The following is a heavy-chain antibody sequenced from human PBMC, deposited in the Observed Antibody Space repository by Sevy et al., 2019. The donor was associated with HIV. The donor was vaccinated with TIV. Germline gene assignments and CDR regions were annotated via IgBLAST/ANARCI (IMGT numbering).Heavy chain of an antibody. D-gene: IGHD6-13*01. CDR2: IRGKGYGGTT. V-gene: IGHV3-49*03. CDR3: TRYRSPQPYTSGWYRGYDGFDI. CDR1: GFTFGDYA. Sequence: GGSLRLSCTASGFTFGDYAMSWFRQAPGKGLEWVGFIRGKGYGGTTEYAESVKGRFTISRDDSKRLANLQLNSLKTEDAAVYYFTRYRSPQPYTSGWYRGYDGFDIWGQGTMVTVSS. J-gene: IGHJ3*02.